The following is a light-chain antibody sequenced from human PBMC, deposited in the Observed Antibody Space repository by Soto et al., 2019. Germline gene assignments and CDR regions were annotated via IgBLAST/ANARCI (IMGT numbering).Light chain of an antibody. CDR1: QSVGSL. Sequence: EIVLTQSPGTLSLSPGERAILSCRASQSVGSLLAWYQHNPGQAPRLLIFDASYRAAGIPARFRGSGSGTDFTLTIDSLEPEDFAVYYCQQYGSSGTFGQGTKVDI. V-gene: IGKV3-11*01. J-gene: IGKJ1*01. CDR3: QQYGSSGT. CDR2: DAS.